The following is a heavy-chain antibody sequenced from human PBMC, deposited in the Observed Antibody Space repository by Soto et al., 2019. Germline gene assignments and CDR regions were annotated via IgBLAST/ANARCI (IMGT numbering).Heavy chain of an antibody. CDR2: IYYSGST. J-gene: IGHJ4*02. Sequence: PSETLSLTCTVSGGSISSGDYYWSWIRQPPGKGLEWIGYIYYSGSTYYNPSLKSRVTISVDTSKNQFSLKLSSVTAADTAVYYCARERTVTHLDYWGQGTLVTVSS. D-gene: IGHD4-4*01. CDR1: GGSISSGDYY. CDR3: ARERTVTHLDY. V-gene: IGHV4-30-4*01.